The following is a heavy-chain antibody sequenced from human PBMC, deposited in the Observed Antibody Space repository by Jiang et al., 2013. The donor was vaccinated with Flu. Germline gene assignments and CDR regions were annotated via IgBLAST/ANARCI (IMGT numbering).Heavy chain of an antibody. CDR1: GYSISSGYY. J-gene: IGHJ4*02. Sequence: GPGLVKPSETLSLTCAVSGYSISSGYYWGWVRQPPGKGLEWIGSIYHSGSTFYNPSLKSRLTISVDTSKNQFSLKLTSVTAADTAVYYCARDWSNYYFDSTYRRHFDFWGQGTLATVSS. V-gene: IGHV4-38-2*02. D-gene: IGHD3-22*01. CDR3: ARDWSNYYFDSTYRRHFDF. CDR2: IYHSGST.